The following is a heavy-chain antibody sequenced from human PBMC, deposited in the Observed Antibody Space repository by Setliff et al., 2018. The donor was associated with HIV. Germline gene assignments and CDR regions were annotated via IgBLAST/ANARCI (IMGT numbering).Heavy chain of an antibody. CDR1: GYTFTSYG. Sequence: VKVSCKASGYTFTSYGISWVRQAPGQGLEWMGWISTYKGNTNYAPKFQGRVTITADESTTTAYMELSSLRSEDTAVYYCARIPNHSSGFDYWGQGTPVTVSS. CDR2: ISTYKGNT. CDR3: ARIPNHSSGFDY. J-gene: IGHJ4*02. D-gene: IGHD6-19*01. V-gene: IGHV1-18*04.